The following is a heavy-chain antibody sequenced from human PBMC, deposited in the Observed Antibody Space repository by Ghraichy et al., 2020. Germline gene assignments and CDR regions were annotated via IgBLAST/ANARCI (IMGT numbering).Heavy chain of an antibody. D-gene: IGHD3-22*01. CDR1: GYSFTSYW. CDR2: IYPGDSDT. J-gene: IGHJ2*01. CDR3: ARRTSPPDSSGYYLDWYFDL. Sequence: GESLNISCKGSGYSFTSYWIGWVRQMPGKGLEWMGIIYPGDSDTRYSPSFQGQVTISADKSISTAYLQCSSLRASDTAMYYCARRTSPPDSSGYYLDWYFDLWGRGTLVTVSS. V-gene: IGHV5-51*01.